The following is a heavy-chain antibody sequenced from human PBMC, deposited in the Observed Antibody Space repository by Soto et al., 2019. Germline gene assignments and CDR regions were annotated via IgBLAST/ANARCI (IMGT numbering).Heavy chain of an antibody. CDR2: IYWDDDK. CDR3: AHRVLRTVFGLVTTTAINFDF. V-gene: IGHV2-5*02. CDR1: GFSLTTSGVG. Sequence: QITLNESGPTQVKPRQTLTLTCTFSGFSLTTSGVGVGWIRQSPGKAPEWLALIYWDDDKRYSPSLKSRLTITKDTTKNQLVLTMADLDPADTATYYCAHRVLRTVFGLVTTTAINFDFGGQGTPVAVSS. J-gene: IGHJ4*02. D-gene: IGHD3-3*01.